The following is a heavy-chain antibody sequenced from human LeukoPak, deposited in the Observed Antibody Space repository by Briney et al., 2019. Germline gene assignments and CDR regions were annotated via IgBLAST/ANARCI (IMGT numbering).Heavy chain of an antibody. D-gene: IGHD6-13*01. J-gene: IGHJ5*02. V-gene: IGHV4-34*01. CDR2: INHSGST. CDR1: GGSFSGYY. Sequence: SETLSLTCAVYGGSFSGYYWSWLRQPPGKGLEWVGEINHSGSTNYNPSLKSRVTISVDTSKNQFSLKLSSVTAADTAVYYCARGRAYSSSWYEAWFDPWGQGTLVTVSS. CDR3: ARGRAYSSSWYEAWFDP.